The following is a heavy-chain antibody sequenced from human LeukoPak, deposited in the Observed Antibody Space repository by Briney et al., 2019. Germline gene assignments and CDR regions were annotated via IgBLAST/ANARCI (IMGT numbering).Heavy chain of an antibody. CDR2: INSDGSST. Sequence: GGSLRLSCAASGFTFSSYWMHWVRQAPGKGLVWVSRINSDGSSTSYADSVKGRFTISRDNAKNTLYLQMNSLRAEDTAVYYCARRSNYYDSSGYYYNYYYYYMDVWGKGTTVTISS. D-gene: IGHD3-22*01. J-gene: IGHJ6*03. V-gene: IGHV3-74*01. CDR3: ARRSNYYDSSGYYYNYYYYYMDV. CDR1: GFTFSSYW.